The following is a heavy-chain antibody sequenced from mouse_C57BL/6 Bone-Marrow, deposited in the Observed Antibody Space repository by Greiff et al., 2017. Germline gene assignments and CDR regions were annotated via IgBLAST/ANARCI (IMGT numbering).Heavy chain of an antibody. V-gene: IGHV1-82*01. D-gene: IGHD1-1*01. CDR2: IYPGDGDT. CDR3: AREGSIPLYAMDY. Sequence: VKLLESGPELVKPGASVKISCKASGYAFSSSWMNWVKQRPGKGLEWIGRIYPGDGDTNYNGKFKGKATLTSYESSSTAYMQLSSLTSEDSAVYFCAREGSIPLYAMDYWGQGTSVTVSS. J-gene: IGHJ4*01. CDR1: GYAFSSSW.